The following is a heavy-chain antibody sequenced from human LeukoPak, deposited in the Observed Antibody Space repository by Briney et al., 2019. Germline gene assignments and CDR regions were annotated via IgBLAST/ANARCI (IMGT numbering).Heavy chain of an antibody. Sequence: SETLSLTCTVSGGSITSYYWSWIRQPAGKGLEWIGRIYTSGSTNYNPSLKSRVTMSVDTSKNQFSLKLSSVTAADTAVYYCARSAHSSGWYDYWGQGTLVTVSS. CDR2: IYTSGST. CDR1: GGSITSYY. CDR3: ARSAHSSGWYDY. J-gene: IGHJ4*02. D-gene: IGHD6-19*01. V-gene: IGHV4-4*07.